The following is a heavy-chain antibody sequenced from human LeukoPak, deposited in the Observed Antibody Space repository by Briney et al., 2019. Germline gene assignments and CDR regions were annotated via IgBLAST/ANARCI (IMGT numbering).Heavy chain of an antibody. CDR3: ASWSSGYYLRGAFDI. D-gene: IGHD3-22*01. J-gene: IGHJ3*02. V-gene: IGHV5-51*01. Sequence: GESLKISCKGSGYSFTSYWIGWVRQMPGKGLEWMGIIYPGDSDTRYSPSFQGQVTISADKSISTAYLQWSSLKASDTAMYYCASWSSGYYLRGAFDIWGQGTMVTVSS. CDR1: GYSFTSYW. CDR2: IYPGDSDT.